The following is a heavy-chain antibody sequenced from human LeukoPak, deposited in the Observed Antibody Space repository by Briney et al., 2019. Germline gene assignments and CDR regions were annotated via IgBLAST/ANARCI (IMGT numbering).Heavy chain of an antibody. CDR1: GGSISSYY. D-gene: IGHD3-22*01. CDR2: IYYSGST. V-gene: IGHV4-59*08. J-gene: IGHJ3*02. CDR3: ARPYYDSSGDAFDI. Sequence: SETLSLTCTVSGGSISSYYWSWIRQPPGKGLEWIGYIYYSGSTNYNPSLKSRVTISVDTSKNQFSLKLSSVTAADTAVYCCARPYYDSSGDAFDIWGQGTMVTVSS.